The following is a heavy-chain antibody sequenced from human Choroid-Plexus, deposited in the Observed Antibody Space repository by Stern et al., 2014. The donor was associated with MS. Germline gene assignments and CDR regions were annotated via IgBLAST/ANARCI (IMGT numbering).Heavy chain of an antibody. V-gene: IGHV5-51*03. Sequence: EVQLVQSGAEVKKPGESLRISCKGSGYSFTNYWIGWGRQMPGKGLEWMGIIYPADSDTRYNPSFQGQVTISADKSISTAYLQWSSLKASDTAMYYCARRFPYDSGPRDRYDSWGQGTLVTVSS. J-gene: IGHJ4*02. CDR2: IYPADSDT. CDR1: GYSFTNYW. D-gene: IGHD3-10*01. CDR3: ARRFPYDSGPRDRYDS.